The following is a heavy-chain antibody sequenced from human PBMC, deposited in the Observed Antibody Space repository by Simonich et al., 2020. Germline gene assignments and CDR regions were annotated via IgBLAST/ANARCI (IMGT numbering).Heavy chain of an antibody. V-gene: IGHV1-2*02. CDR3: ARVRFEAFDI. CDR2: INPKSGGT. Sequence: QVQLVQSGAEVKKPGASVKVSCKASGYTFTGYYMHWVRQAPGQGLEWMGWINPKSGGTNYAQKFQVRVTMTRDTSISTAYMELSRLRSDDTAVYYCARVRFEAFDIWGQGTMVTVSS. CDR1: GYTFTGYY. J-gene: IGHJ3*02.